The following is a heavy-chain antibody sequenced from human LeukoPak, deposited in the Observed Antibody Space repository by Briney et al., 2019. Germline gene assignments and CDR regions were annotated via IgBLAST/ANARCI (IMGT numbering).Heavy chain of an antibody. CDR2: INHSGST. D-gene: IGHD3-10*01. V-gene: IGHV4-34*01. Sequence: KPSETLSLTCAVYGGSFSGYYWSWIRQPPGRGLEWIGEINHSGSTNYNPSLKSRVTISVDTSKNQFSLKLSSVTAADTAVYYCASRITMARGVRLGSFDYWGQGTLVTVSS. J-gene: IGHJ4*02. CDR3: ASRITMARGVRLGSFDY. CDR1: GGSFSGYY.